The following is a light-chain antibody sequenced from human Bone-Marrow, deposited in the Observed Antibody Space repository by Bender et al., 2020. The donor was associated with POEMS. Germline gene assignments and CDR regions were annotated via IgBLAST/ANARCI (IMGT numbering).Light chain of an antibody. CDR1: KSNIGDHT. Sequence: QSVLTQPPSASGTPGQKVTLSCSGSKSNIGDHTVNWFQQLPGTAPKLLIYSTYQRPSGVPDRFSGSKSGTSGSLAISGLQSEDEAEYYCAAWDDSPAGWVFGGGTKLTVL. V-gene: IGLV1-44*01. CDR2: STY. CDR3: AAWDDSPAGWV. J-gene: IGLJ3*02.